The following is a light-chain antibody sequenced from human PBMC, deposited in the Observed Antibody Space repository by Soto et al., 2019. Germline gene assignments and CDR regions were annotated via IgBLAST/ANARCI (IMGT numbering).Light chain of an antibody. V-gene: IGLV1-51*01. CDR3: GTWDSSLSAHVV. Sequence: QCVLTQPPSGSAAPGQKVTISCSGSSSNIGNNYVSWYQQLPGTAPKLLIYDNNKRPSGIPDRFSGSKSGTSATLGITGLQTGDEADYYCGTWDSSLSAHVVFGGGTKLTVL. J-gene: IGLJ2*01. CDR2: DNN. CDR1: SSNIGNNY.